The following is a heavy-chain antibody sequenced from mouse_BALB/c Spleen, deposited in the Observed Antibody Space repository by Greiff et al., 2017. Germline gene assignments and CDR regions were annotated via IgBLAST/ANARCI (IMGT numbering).Heavy chain of an antibody. CDR2: IWGDGST. Sequence: VKLMESGPGLVAPSQSLSITCTVSGFSLTGYGVNWVRQPPGKGLEWLGMIWGDGSTDYNSALKSRLSISKDNSKSQVFLKMISLQTDDTARYYCARAGSSYGFAYWGQGTLVTVSA. D-gene: IGHD1-1*01. V-gene: IGHV2-6-7*01. CDR3: ARAGSSYGFAY. CDR1: GFSLTGYG. J-gene: IGHJ3*01.